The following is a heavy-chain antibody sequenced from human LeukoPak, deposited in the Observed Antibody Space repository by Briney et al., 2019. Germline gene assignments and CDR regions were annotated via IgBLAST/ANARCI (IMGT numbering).Heavy chain of an antibody. V-gene: IGHV4-38-2*02. D-gene: IGHD6-6*01. J-gene: IGHJ4*02. CDR3: ARSSSPGRGVYCFDY. Sequence: PSETLSLTCTVSGYSISSGYYWGWIRQPPGKGLEWIGSIYHSGSTYYNPSLKSRVTISVDTSKNQFSLKLSSVTAADTAVYYCARSSSPGRGVYCFDYWGQGTLVTVSS. CDR1: GYSISSGYY. CDR2: IYHSGST.